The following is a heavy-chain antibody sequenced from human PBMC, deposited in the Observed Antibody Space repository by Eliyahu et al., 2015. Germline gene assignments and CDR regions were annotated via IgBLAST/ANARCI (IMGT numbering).Heavy chain of an antibody. CDR3: ARASGDYLKDY. CDR2: IKQDGSEK. J-gene: IGHJ4*02. CDR1: GFTFSXYW. Sequence: EVQLVESGGGLVQPGGSLRLSXAAXGFTFSXYWMSWVRQAPGKGLEWVANIKQDGSEKYYVDSVKGRFTISRDNAKNSLYLQMNSLRAEDTAVYYCARASGDYLKDYWGQGTLVTVSS. V-gene: IGHV3-7*01. D-gene: IGHD4-17*01.